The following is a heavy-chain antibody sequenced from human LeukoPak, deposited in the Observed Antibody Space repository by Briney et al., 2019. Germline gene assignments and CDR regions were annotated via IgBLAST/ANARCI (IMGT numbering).Heavy chain of an antibody. CDR2: INHKGST. D-gene: IGHD3-10*01. J-gene: IGHJ4*02. Sequence: SETLSLTCAVYGESFSGNYWSWIRQSPGKGLEWIGQINHKGSTNYNPSLKSRVTMSADTSKNQFSQTLRSVTAADTAVYYCARAPGIEMVGGAIMILLTLDYWGQGILVTVSS. V-gene: IGHV4-34*01. CDR3: ARAPGIEMVGGAIMILLTLDY. CDR1: GESFSGNY.